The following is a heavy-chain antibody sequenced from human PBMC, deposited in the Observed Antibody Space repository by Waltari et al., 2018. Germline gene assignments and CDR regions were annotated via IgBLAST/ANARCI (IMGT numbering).Heavy chain of an antibody. J-gene: IGHJ5*01. CDR3: AKENNDLLCDS. D-gene: IGHD2-15*01. V-gene: IGHV3-30*18. Sequence: QVQLEESGGGVVQPGRSLRLSCAASGFSFSGYGMQWVRQAPGKGLEWVAVIGHDGSLKYYADSVRGRFTISRDNSKNTLFLEMNSLRGEDTAVYYCAKENNDLLCDSWGQGTQVTVSS. CDR1: GFSFSGYG. CDR2: IGHDGSLK.